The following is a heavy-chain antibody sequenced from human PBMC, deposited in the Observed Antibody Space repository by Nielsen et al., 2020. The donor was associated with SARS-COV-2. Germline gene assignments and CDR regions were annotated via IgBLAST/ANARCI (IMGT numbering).Heavy chain of an antibody. V-gene: IGHV4-39*02. CDR1: GGSISSSNYY. D-gene: IGHD3-16*01. CDR3: ARELGDYFDL. Sequence: SETLSLTCTVSGGSISSSNYYWGWIRQPPGKGLEWIESIHYSGSTLYHPSLKRRVTLSVDTSRNQFPLRLTSVTATDTAVYYCARELGDYFDLWGQGTVVTVSS. J-gene: IGHJ4*02. CDR2: IHYSGST.